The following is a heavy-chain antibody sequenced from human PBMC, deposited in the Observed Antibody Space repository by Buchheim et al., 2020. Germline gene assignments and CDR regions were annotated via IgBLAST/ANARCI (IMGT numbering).Heavy chain of an antibody. D-gene: IGHD4-11*01. CDR1: GFTFSNYA. J-gene: IGHJ4*02. V-gene: IGHV3-23*01. CDR2: FSGGGPST. Sequence: EVHLLESGGDLVQPGVSLRLSCAASGFTFSNYAMSWVRQAPGKGLEWVSTFSGGGPSTYYADSVQGRFTISRDNSKHTLYLQMNSLRGEDTAVYYCAKGRTVYSARPSDWWGQGTL. CDR3: AKGRTVYSARPSDW.